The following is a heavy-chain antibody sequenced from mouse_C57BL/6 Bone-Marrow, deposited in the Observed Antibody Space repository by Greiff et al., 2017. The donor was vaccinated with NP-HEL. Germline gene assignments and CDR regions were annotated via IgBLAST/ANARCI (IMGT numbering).Heavy chain of an antibody. Sequence: QVHVKQPGAELAKPGASVKLSCKASGYTFTSYLMHWVKQRPGRGLEWIGRIDPNSGGTKYNEKFKSKATLTVDKPSSTAYMQLNRLTSEDSAVYYCARYYYCSSSFDYWGQGTTLTVSS. CDR3: ARYYYCSSSFDY. CDR2: IDPNSGGT. CDR1: GYTFTSYL. V-gene: IGHV1-72*01. D-gene: IGHD1-1*01. J-gene: IGHJ2*01.